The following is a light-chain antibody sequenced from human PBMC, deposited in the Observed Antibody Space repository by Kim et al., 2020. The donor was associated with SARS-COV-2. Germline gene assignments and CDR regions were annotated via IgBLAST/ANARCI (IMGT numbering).Light chain of an antibody. J-gene: IGKJ4*01. CDR2: DAS. CDR3: QQRSNWPPT. CDR1: QSVSRY. V-gene: IGKV3-11*01. Sequence: LSPGETSTLSCRGSQSVSRYLALYQQRPGQAPRLLLYDASNRATGIPARFSGSGSGIDFTLTISSLEPEGFAVYYCQQRSNWPPTFGGGTKVDIK.